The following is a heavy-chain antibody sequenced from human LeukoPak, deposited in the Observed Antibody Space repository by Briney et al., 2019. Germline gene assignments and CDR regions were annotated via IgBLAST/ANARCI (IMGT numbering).Heavy chain of an antibody. Sequence: GGSLRLSCTTSGFTFSNYVMNWIRRAPGKGLEWVAFVRFDGSDKYYADSVRGRFTISRDNSKNTVYLQMNSLRNEDTAVYYCAKEGVTTAGILDFWGQGTLVTVSS. CDR2: VRFDGSDK. J-gene: IGHJ4*02. CDR3: AKEGVTTAGILDF. D-gene: IGHD6-13*01. CDR1: GFTFSNYV. V-gene: IGHV3-30*02.